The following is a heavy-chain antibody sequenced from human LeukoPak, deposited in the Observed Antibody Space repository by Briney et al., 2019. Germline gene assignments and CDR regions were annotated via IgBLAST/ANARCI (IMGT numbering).Heavy chain of an antibody. CDR1: GGSISSSSYY. Sequence: TSETLSLTCTVSGGSISSSSYYWGWIRQPPGKGLEWIGSIYYSGSTYYNPSLKSRVTISVDTSKNQFSLKLSSVTAADTAVYYCARRREGDYGDYDYGMDVWGQGTTVTVSS. V-gene: IGHV4-39*01. J-gene: IGHJ6*02. D-gene: IGHD4-17*01. CDR3: ARRREGDYGDYDYGMDV. CDR2: IYYSGST.